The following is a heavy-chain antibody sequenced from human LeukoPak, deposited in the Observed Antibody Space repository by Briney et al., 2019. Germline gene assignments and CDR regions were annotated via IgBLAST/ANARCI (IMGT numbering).Heavy chain of an antibody. D-gene: IGHD6-13*01. J-gene: IGHJ4*02. CDR1: GVTFSRLC. CDR2: INEDASEK. V-gene: IGHV3-7*01. Sequence: PGESLTLSCAASGVTFSRLCMTWVRQAPGKGLEWVANINEDASEKYYLDSVKGRFTISRDNAKTSLFLQMTSLSAKDTAAYYCARGGSDSSRYWVYWGQGTLVTVSS. CDR3: ARGGSDSSRYWVY.